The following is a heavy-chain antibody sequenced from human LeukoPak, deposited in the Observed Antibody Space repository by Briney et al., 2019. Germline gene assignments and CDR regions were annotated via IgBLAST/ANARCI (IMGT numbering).Heavy chain of an antibody. J-gene: IGHJ4*02. V-gene: IGHV3-23*01. Sequence: GGSLRLSCAASGFTFSSYAMSGVRQAPGKGLEWGSAISGSGGSTSYADSVKGRFTISRDNSKNTLYLQMNSLRAEDTAVYYCAKAEAYYDFWSGFPPFDYWGQGTLVTVSS. CDR1: GFTFSSYA. CDR2: ISGSGGST. D-gene: IGHD3-3*01. CDR3: AKAEAYYDFWSGFPPFDY.